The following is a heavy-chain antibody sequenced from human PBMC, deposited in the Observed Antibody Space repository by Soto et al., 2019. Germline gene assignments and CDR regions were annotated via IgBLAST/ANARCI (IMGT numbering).Heavy chain of an antibody. CDR2: ISSSSSYI. CDR3: ARDLRITMVRGRRENWFDP. V-gene: IGHV3-21*01. Sequence: EVQLVESGGGLVKPGGSLRLSCAASGFTFSSYSMNWVRQAPGKGLEWVSSISSSSSYIYYADSVKGRFTISRDNAKNSLYLQMNSLRDEDTAVYYCARDLRITMVRGRRENWFDPWGQGTLVTVSS. D-gene: IGHD3-10*01. CDR1: GFTFSSYS. J-gene: IGHJ5*02.